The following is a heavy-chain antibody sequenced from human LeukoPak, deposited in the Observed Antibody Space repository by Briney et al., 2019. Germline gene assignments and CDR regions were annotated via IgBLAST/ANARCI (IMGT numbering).Heavy chain of an antibody. Sequence: GGSLRLSCAASGFTFSNYWMSWVRQAPGKRLEWVANIKQDGSEKYYVDSVKGRFTISRDNAKNSLYLQMSSLRAEDTAVYYCARVRGGRSYDAFDIWGQGTMVTVSS. CDR3: ARVRGGRSYDAFDI. CDR1: GFTFSNYW. CDR2: IKQDGSEK. V-gene: IGHV3-7*01. D-gene: IGHD2-15*01. J-gene: IGHJ3*02.